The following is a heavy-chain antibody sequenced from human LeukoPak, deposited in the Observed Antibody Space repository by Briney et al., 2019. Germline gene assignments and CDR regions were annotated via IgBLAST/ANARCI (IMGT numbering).Heavy chain of an antibody. V-gene: IGHV5-51*01. Sequence: GESLKISCKGSGYNFTSYWIGWVRQMPGEGLEWMGIIYPGDSDTRYSPSFQGQVTISADKSISTAYLQWSSLKASDTAMYYCARQSRSSSFDYWGQGTLVTVSS. J-gene: IGHJ4*02. CDR1: GYNFTSYW. CDR2: IYPGDSDT. D-gene: IGHD6-6*01. CDR3: ARQSRSSSFDY.